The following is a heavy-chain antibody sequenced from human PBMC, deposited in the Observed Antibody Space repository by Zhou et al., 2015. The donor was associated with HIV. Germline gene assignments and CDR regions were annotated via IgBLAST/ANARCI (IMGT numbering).Heavy chain of an antibody. J-gene: IGHJ4*02. CDR2: NIPNFGVS. CDR1: GGTFSNYA. D-gene: IGHD1-1*01. V-gene: IGHV1-69*09. Sequence: QVQLVQSGAEVKKPGSSVKVSCKASGGTFSNYAISWVRQAPGHGLEWVGRNIPNFGVSNYAQKFQGRVTITADKSTGTAYMELSSLRSDDTAVYYXAGHFLSDTRIRSRPWTWAQGTLVTVSS. CDR3: AGHFLSDTRIRSRPWT.